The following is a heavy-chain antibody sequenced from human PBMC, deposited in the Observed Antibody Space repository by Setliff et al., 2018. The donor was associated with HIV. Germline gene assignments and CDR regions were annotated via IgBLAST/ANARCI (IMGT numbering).Heavy chain of an antibody. CDR2: IYHSGST. D-gene: IGHD5-18*01. Sequence: SETLSLTCDVSGFSISSRCYWGWIRQSPGKGLEWIGNIYHSGSTYYNPSLKSRVTISVDTSKNQFSLRMRSVTAADTAVYYCARVFVDTAVLRVLEYYFDSWGRGTLVTVSS. J-gene: IGHJ4*02. CDR1: GFSISSRCY. V-gene: IGHV4-38-2*01. CDR3: ARVFVDTAVLRVLEYYFDS.